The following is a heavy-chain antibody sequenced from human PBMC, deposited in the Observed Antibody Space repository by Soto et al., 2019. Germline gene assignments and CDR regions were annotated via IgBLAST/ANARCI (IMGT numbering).Heavy chain of an antibody. CDR2: IRHDGTEQ. J-gene: IGHJ6*03. Sequence: EVQLVESGGGLVQPGGSLRLSCAASGFTLSNFWMTWVRQAPGKGLEWVAMIRHDGTEQYYLDSVKGRLTISRDNAKSSLYLQMDNLRAGDTAMYYCARAPGNSHIYYWYNYMDAWGKGTTVTVSS. CDR3: ARAPGNSHIYYWYNYMDA. V-gene: IGHV3-7*01. CDR1: GFTLSNFW. D-gene: IGHD1-1*01.